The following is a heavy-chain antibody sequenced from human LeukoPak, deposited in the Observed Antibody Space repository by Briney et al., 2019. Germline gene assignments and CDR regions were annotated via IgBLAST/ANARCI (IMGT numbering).Heavy chain of an antibody. CDR3: ARGWQLGGDLGDAFDI. Sequence: SVKVSCKASGGTFSRHAISWVRQAPGEGLEWMGGIIPIFGTTNYAQKFQGRVTITADESTSTAYMELSSLRSEDTAVYYCARGWQLGGDLGDAFDIWGQGTMVTVSS. J-gene: IGHJ3*02. CDR1: GGTFSRHA. CDR2: IIPIFGTT. V-gene: IGHV1-69*01. D-gene: IGHD2-21*01.